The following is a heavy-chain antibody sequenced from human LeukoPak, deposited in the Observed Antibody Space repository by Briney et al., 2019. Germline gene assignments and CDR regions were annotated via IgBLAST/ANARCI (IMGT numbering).Heavy chain of an antibody. CDR1: GYSISSGYY. V-gene: IGHV4-38-2*02. D-gene: IGHD6-13*01. Sequence: SETLSLTCTVSGYSISSGYYWGWIRQPPGKGLEWIGSIYHSGSTYYNPSLKSRVTISVGTSKNQFSLKLSSVTAADTAVYYCARDGDSSSWTHFDYWGQGTLVTVSS. CDR2: IYHSGST. J-gene: IGHJ4*02. CDR3: ARDGDSSSWTHFDY.